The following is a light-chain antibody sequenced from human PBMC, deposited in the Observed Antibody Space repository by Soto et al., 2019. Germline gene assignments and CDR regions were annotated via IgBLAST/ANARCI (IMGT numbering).Light chain of an antibody. J-gene: IGLJ1*01. V-gene: IGLV1-51*01. Sequence: QSVLTQPPSVSAAPGQMVTISCSGGSSNSGDNYVSRYQKLPRTAPQLLISDTNKRPSGTPALSSGSKSGTSATLGITGLQTGNEADYYCGTWDSSLSAVYVVGSGTNVTV. CDR3: GTWDSSLSAVYV. CDR1: SSNSGDNY. CDR2: DTN.